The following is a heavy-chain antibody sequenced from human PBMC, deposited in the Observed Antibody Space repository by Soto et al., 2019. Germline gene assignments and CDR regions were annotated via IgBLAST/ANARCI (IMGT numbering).Heavy chain of an antibody. D-gene: IGHD1-1*01. CDR3: PSDASRPSRARGSFEP. CDR2: ISSNSAYI. V-gene: IGHV3-21*01. Sequence: PGGSLRLSCAASGFTFRSFTMNWVRQAPGKGLEWVSTISSNSAYIYYTDALRGRFTISRDNAKNSLHLQMNSLRAEDTAVYYCPSDASRPSRARGSFEPWGPGTLVTV. J-gene: IGHJ5*02. CDR1: GFTFRSFT.